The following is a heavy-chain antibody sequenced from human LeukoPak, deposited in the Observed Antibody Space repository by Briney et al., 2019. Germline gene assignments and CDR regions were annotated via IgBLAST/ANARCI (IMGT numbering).Heavy chain of an antibody. V-gene: IGHV3-30*03. J-gene: IGHJ6*02. CDR3: ARGPAPSGVYYYYYGMDV. CDR1: GFTFSSYG. Sequence: GGSLRLSCAASGFTFSSYGMHWVRQAPGKGLEWVAVISYDGSNKYYADSVKGRFTISRDNSKNTLYLQMNSLRAEDTAVYYCARGPAPSGVYYYYYGMDVWGQGTTVTVSS. D-gene: IGHD3-3*01. CDR2: ISYDGSNK.